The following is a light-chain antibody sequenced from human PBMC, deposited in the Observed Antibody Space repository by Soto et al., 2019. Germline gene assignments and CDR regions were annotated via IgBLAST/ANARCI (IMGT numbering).Light chain of an antibody. CDR2: ATS. CDR1: QSITIY. J-gene: IGKJ4*01. CDR3: QQSLTTPLT. V-gene: IGKV1-39*01. Sequence: DIQMTQSLSSLSSSVGDRDTITCRASQSITIYLNWYQQKPGKAPKHLIFATSSLQSWVPSRFSGSGSGTDFTLTISSLQPEDLATDYCQQSLTTPLTCGGGTKVDIK.